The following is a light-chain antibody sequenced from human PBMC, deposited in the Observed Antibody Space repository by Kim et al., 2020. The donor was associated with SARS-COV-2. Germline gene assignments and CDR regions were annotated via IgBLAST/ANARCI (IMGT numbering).Light chain of an antibody. CDR2: DVT. Sequence: GQSITISCTGTTSDVGGYNYVSWYQQHPGRAPKLMIYDVTNRPSGVSNRFSGSKSGNTASLTISGLQAEDEADYYCSSYTGSDTLIFGGGTKLTVL. J-gene: IGLJ2*01. CDR3: SSYTGSDTLI. CDR1: TSDVGGYNY. V-gene: IGLV2-14*03.